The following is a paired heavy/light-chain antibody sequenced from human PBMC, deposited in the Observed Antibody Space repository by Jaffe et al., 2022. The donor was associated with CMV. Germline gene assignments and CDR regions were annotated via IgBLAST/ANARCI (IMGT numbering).Light chain of an antibody. CDR3: QSADSSGTYQDVV. CDR1: ALPKQY. CDR2: KDS. V-gene: IGLV3-25*03. J-gene: IGLJ2*01. Sequence: SYELTQPPSVSVSPGQTARITCSGDALPKQYAYWYQQKPGQAPVLVIYKDSERPSGIPERFSGSSSGTTVTLTISGVQAEDEADYYCQSADSSGTYQDVVFGGGTKLTVL.
Heavy chain of an antibody. Sequence: EVQLVESGGGLVKPGGSLRLSCAASGFTFSNAWMSWVRQAPGKGLEWVGRIKSKTDGGTTDYAAPVKGRFTISRDDSKNTLYLQMNSLKTEDTAVYYCTTPAEHFQPNYYYYGMDVWGQGTTVTVSS. CDR3: TTPAEHFQPNYYYYGMDV. V-gene: IGHV3-15*01. D-gene: IGHD1-26*01. CDR2: IKSKTDGGTT. CDR1: GFTFSNAW. J-gene: IGHJ6*02.